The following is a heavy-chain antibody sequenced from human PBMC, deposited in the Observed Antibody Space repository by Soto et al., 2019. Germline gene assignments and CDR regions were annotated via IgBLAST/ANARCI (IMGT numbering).Heavy chain of an antibody. V-gene: IGHV3-11*06. CDR1: GFTLSEYY. Sequence: QVQLVESGGGLVKPGGSLRLACAASGFTLSEYYMTWIRQAPGKGPEWVSNIGRVSSYSPNYADSVQGRFTVSRDNTKNLLFLQMNSLRAEDTAVYYCARSSRDGNNYYDYWGQGTLVTVSS. D-gene: IGHD2-2*01. CDR2: IGRVSSYSP. J-gene: IGHJ4*02. CDR3: ARSSRDGNNYYDY.